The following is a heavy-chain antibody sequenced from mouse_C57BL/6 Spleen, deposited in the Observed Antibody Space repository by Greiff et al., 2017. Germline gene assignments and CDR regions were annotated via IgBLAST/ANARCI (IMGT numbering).Heavy chain of an antibody. D-gene: IGHD2-3*01. CDR3: ARGGGYYNYAMDY. V-gene: IGHV3-6*01. Sequence: DVKLQESGPGLVKPSQSLSLTCSVTGYSITSGYYWNWIRQFPGNKLEWMGYISYDGSNNYNPSLKNRISITRDTSKNQFFLKLNSVTTEDTATYYCARGGGYYNYAMDYWGQGTSVTVSS. J-gene: IGHJ4*01. CDR2: ISYDGSN. CDR1: GYSITSGYY.